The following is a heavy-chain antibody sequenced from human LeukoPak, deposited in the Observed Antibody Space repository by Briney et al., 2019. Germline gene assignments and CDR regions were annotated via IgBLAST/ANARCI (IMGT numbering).Heavy chain of an antibody. D-gene: IGHD5-12*01. CDR1: GGSISSYY. CDR2: IYFSGST. J-gene: IGHJ4*02. V-gene: IGHV4-59*01. Sequence: SETLSLTCTVSGGSISSYYWSWIRQPPGKGLECIGYIYFSGSTNYSPSLKSRVTISVDTSKNQFSLKLTSVTAADTAVHYCARLRYSGYVKYYFDYWGQGTLVTVSS. CDR3: ARLRYSGYVKYYFDY.